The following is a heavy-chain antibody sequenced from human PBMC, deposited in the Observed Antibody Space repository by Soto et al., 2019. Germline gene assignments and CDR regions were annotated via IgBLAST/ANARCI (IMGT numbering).Heavy chain of an antibody. D-gene: IGHD4-17*01. Sequence: QITLKESGPTLVKPTQTLTLTCTFSGFSLRNSGVGVGWIRQPPGKALEWLALIYCDDDKRYSPSLKSRLTITKDTSKNQVVLKITNIDPVDTTTYYCAHLTPGGFYFDYWGQGTLVTVSS. CDR2: IYCDDDK. J-gene: IGHJ4*02. CDR1: GFSLRNSGVG. V-gene: IGHV2-5*02. CDR3: AHLTPGGFYFDY.